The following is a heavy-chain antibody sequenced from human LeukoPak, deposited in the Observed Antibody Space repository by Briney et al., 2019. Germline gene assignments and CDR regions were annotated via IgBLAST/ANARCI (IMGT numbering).Heavy chain of an antibody. Sequence: ASVTVSCTASGYTFTSYYMHWVRQAPGQGLEWMGIINPSGGKTNYAHTFQGRVTITRDNSTNTVYMEMSSLRSEDTAVYYCARGDRFAARIVDYYYYMDVWGKGTTVTVSS. CDR3: ARGDRFAARIVDYYYYMDV. V-gene: IGHV1-46*01. J-gene: IGHJ6*03. CDR1: GYTFTSYY. CDR2: INPSGGKT. D-gene: IGHD6-6*01.